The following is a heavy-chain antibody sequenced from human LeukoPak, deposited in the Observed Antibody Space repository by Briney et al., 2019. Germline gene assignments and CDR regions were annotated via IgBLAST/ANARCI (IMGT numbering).Heavy chain of an antibody. CDR1: GGSISSSSYY. J-gene: IGHJ5*02. Sequence: SETLSLTCTVSGGSISSSSYYWGWIRQPPGKGLEWIGSIYYSGSTNYNPSLKSRVTISVDTSKNQFSLKLSSVTAADTAVYYCARLDVGCSSTSCYFFRFDPWGQGTLVTVSS. V-gene: IGHV4-39*07. CDR3: ARLDVGCSSTSCYFFRFDP. D-gene: IGHD2-2*01. CDR2: IYYSGST.